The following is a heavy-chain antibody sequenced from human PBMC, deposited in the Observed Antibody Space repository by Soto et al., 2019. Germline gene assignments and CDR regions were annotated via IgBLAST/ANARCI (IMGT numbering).Heavy chain of an antibody. CDR1: GFIFSNYG. D-gene: IGHD2-15*01. J-gene: IGHJ4*02. CDR3: AKRGGVVGGSEHPFFEY. Sequence: QVQLVESGGGVVQPGKSLRLSCAASGFIFSNYGMHWVRQAPGKGLEWVALISFDGKNRNYADSVKGRFTIYRDNPKNTLYLEMNSLRHEEAAFYYCAKRGGVVGGSEHPFFEYWGQGTLVTVSS. CDR2: ISFDGKNR. V-gene: IGHV3-30*18.